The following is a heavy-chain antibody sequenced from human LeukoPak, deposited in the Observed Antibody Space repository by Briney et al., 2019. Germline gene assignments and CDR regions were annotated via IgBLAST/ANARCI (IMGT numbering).Heavy chain of an antibody. CDR3: ARGYSYGYYFDY. J-gene: IGHJ4*02. CDR2: ISAYNGNT. CDR1: GYTFTSYG. V-gene: IGHV1-18*01. D-gene: IGHD5-18*01. Sequence: GASVKVSCXASGYTFTSYGISWVRRARGQGLEWMGWISAYNGNTNYAQKLQGRVTMTTDTSTSTAYMELRSLRSDDTAVYYCARGYSYGYYFDYWGQGTLVTVSS.